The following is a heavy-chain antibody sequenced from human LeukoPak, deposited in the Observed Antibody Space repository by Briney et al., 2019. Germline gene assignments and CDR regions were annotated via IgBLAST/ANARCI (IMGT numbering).Heavy chain of an antibody. D-gene: IGHD7-27*01. CDR3: ARDLPDPYLGIGIPDDY. V-gene: IGHV1-18*01. CDR2: ISAYNGNT. Sequence: SVKVSCKASGYTFTSYGISWVRQAPGQGLEWMGWISAYNGNTNYAQKLQGRVTMTTDTSTSTAYMELRSLRSEDTAVYYCARDLPDPYLGIGIPDDYWGQGTLVTVSS. J-gene: IGHJ4*02. CDR1: GYTFTSYG.